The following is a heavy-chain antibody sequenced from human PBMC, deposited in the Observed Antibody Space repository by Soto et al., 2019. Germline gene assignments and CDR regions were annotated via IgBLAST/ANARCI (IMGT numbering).Heavy chain of an antibody. J-gene: IGHJ5*02. D-gene: IGHD6-19*01. V-gene: IGHV4-39*01. Sequence: ASETLSLTCTVSGGSISSSSYYWGWIRQPPGKGLEWIGSIYYSGSTYYNPSLKSRVTISVDTSKNQFSLKLSSVTAADTAVYYCARLCIEWLVRGGLYNWFDPWGQGTLVTVSS. CDR1: GGSISSSSYY. CDR3: ARLCIEWLVRGGLYNWFDP. CDR2: IYYSGST.